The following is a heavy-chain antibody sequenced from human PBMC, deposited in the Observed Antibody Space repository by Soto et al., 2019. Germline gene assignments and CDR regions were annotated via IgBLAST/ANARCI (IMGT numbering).Heavy chain of an antibody. D-gene: IGHD6-13*01. J-gene: IGHJ4*02. CDR2: MNPNSGHT. Sequence: QVRLVQSGAEVKKPGASVKVSCKASGYTFTSYDIYWVRQAPGQGLECMGWMNPNSGHTGYTQRFQGSLTMTRNTSITTAFMELSSLAADDTAVYFCTRGSSSAAVVAFHFWGQGTLVTVSS. CDR3: TRGSSSAAVVAFHF. CDR1: GYTFTSYD. V-gene: IGHV1-8*01.